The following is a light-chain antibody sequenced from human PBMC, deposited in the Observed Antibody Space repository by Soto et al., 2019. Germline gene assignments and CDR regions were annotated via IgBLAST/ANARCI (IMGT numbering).Light chain of an antibody. V-gene: IGLV2-14*01. Sequence: QSALTQPASVSGSPGQSITISCTGTSSDVVGYNYVSWYQQHPGKAPKLMIYEVSNRPSGVSNRFSGSKSGNTASLTISGLQAEDEADYYCSSYTSSSTAVFGGGTQLTVL. CDR3: SSYTSSSTAV. CDR1: SSDVVGYNY. CDR2: EVS. J-gene: IGLJ7*01.